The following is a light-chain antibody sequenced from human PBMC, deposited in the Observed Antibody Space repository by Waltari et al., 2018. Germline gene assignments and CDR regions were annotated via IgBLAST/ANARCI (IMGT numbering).Light chain of an antibody. Sequence: EIVLTQSPATLSLSPGERATLSCRASQSVNNYLAWYQQKPCQAPRLLIYDASNRATGIPGRFGGSGSGTDFTLTISSLEPEDFAVYYCQQATWTFGQGTKVEIK. CDR2: DAS. V-gene: IGKV3-11*01. CDR1: QSVNNY. J-gene: IGKJ1*01. CDR3: QQATWT.